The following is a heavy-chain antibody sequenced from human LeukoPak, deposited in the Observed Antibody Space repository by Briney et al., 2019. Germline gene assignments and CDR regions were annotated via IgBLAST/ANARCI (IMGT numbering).Heavy chain of an antibody. CDR1: GGSISDYY. V-gene: IGHV4-59*08. D-gene: IGHD4-11*01. CDR3: ARSYSNHLFGMDV. J-gene: IGHJ6*02. CDR2: IHYSGST. Sequence: SETLSLTCSVSGGSISDYYWSWIRQPPGKGLEWIGYIHYSGSTNYNPSLKSRVTISVDTSKNQFSLKLTSVTAADTAVYYCARSYSNHLFGMDVWGQGTTVTVSS.